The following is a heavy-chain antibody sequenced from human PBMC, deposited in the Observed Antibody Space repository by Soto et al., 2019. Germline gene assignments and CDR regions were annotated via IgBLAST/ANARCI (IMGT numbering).Heavy chain of an antibody. CDR3: ARCAYYYGSGSSEGPYYYGMDV. Sequence: QVQLVQSGAEVKKPGSSVKVSCTASGGTFSSYAISWVRQAPGQGLEWMGGIIPIFGTANYAQKFQGRVTITADESTSTAYMELSSLRSDDTAVYYCARCAYYYGSGSSEGPYYYGMDVWVQGTTVTVSS. D-gene: IGHD3-10*01. J-gene: IGHJ6*02. CDR2: IIPIFGTA. V-gene: IGHV1-69*01. CDR1: GGTFSSYA.